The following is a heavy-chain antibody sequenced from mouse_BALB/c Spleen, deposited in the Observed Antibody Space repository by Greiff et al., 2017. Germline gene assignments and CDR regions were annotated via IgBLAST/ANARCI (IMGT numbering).Heavy chain of an antibody. J-gene: IGHJ4*01. D-gene: IGHD2-1*01. CDR2: ISSGGSYT. CDR1: GFTFSSYT. V-gene: IGHV5-6-4*01. Sequence: EVHLVESGGGLVKPGGSLKLSCAASGFTFSSYTMSWVRQTPEKRLEWVATISSGGSYTYYPDSVKGRFTISRDNAKNTLYLQMSSLKSEDTAMYYCTRDKEIYYGTGDYAMDYWGQGTSVTVSS. CDR3: TRDKEIYYGTGDYAMDY.